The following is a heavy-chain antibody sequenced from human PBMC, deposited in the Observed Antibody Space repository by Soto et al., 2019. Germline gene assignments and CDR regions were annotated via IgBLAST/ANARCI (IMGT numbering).Heavy chain of an antibody. D-gene: IGHD2-21*01. CDR1: GGSISSTNW. Sequence: QVQLQESGPGLVKPSGTLSLTCAVSGGSISSTNWWSWVRQPPGKGLEWIGEIYHSGSTNYNPSLKSRVTISVAKSKSQFSLKLSSVTAADTAMYYCARDGPRHIVGHWGQGTLVTVSS. J-gene: IGHJ1*01. V-gene: IGHV4-4*02. CDR2: IYHSGST. CDR3: ARDGPRHIVGH.